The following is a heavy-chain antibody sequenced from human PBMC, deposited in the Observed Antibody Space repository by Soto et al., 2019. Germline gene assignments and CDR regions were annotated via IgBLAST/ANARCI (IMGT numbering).Heavy chain of an antibody. CDR3: AREDLGGPSVPFDY. D-gene: IGHD3-3*01. CDR2: ISYDGSNK. Sequence: PGGSLRLSCAASGFTFSSYAMHWVRQAPGKGLEWVAVISYDGSNKYYADSVKGRFTISRDNSKNTLYLQMNSLRAEDTAVYYCAREDLGGPSVPFDYWGQGTLVTVSS. V-gene: IGHV3-30-3*01. CDR1: GFTFSSYA. J-gene: IGHJ4*02.